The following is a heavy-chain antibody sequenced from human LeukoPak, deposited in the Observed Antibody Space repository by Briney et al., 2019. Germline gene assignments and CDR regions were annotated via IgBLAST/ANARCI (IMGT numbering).Heavy chain of an antibody. CDR1: GGSISSGGYY. CDR3: AREEIVGHSFDY. J-gene: IGHJ4*02. Sequence: SETLSLTCTVSGGSISSGGYYWSWIRQHPGKGLEWIGYIYYSGSTYYNPSLKSRVTMSVDTSKNQFSLKLSSVTAADTAVYYCAREEIVGHSFDYWGQGALVTVSS. V-gene: IGHV4-31*03. D-gene: IGHD3-22*01. CDR2: IYYSGST.